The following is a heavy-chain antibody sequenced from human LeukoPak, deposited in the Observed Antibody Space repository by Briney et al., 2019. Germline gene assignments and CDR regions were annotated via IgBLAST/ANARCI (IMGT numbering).Heavy chain of an antibody. D-gene: IGHD4-17*01. CDR1: GYTFTSYG. CDR3: ARADYGDYLYYFDY. V-gene: IGHV1-18*01. Sequence: ASVKVSCKASGYTFTSYGISWVRQAPGQGLEWMGWISAYNGNTNYAQKLQGRVTMTTDTSTSTAYMELRSLRSDDTVVYYCARADYGDYLYYFDYWGQGTLVTVSS. J-gene: IGHJ4*02. CDR2: ISAYNGNT.